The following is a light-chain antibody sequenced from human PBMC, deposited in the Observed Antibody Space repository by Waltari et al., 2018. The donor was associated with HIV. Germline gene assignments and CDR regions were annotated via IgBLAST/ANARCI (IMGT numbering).Light chain of an antibody. CDR2: SDV. CDR1: NIETKG. CDR3: QVWDSSNEHHVL. V-gene: IGLV3-21*04. Sequence: SYELTQPPTVSVAPGKTARISCGGDNIETKGVHWYQRKPGQASFLVIDSDVDRPSGMPEGFSGSPSANAATLTITRVEAGDEADDYCQVWDSSNEHHVLVGGGTKLTVL. J-gene: IGLJ2*01.